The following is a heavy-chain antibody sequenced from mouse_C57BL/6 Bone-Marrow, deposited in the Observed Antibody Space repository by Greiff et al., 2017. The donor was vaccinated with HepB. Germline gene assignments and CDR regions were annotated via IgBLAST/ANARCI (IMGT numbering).Heavy chain of an antibody. D-gene: IGHD1-1*01. V-gene: IGHV1-15*01. CDR3: TRSVYSEDFDY. CDR1: GYTFTDYE. J-gene: IGHJ2*01. CDR2: IDPETGGT. Sequence: QVQLQQSGAELVRPGASVTLSCKASGYTFTDYEMHWVKQTPVHGLEWIGAIDPETGGTAYNQKFKGKAILTADKSSSTAYMEIRSLTSEDSAVYYCTRSVYSEDFDYWGQGTTLTVSS.